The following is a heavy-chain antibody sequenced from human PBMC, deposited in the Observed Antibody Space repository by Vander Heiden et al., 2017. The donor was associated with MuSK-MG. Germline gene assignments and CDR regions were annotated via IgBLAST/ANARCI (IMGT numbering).Heavy chain of an antibody. CDR2: IKDDGGEK. CDR1: GFTFRNFW. CDR3: TRELVVGPAEYFHL. V-gene: IGHV3-7*03. J-gene: IGHJ1*01. Sequence: QLVESGGALVQPGGSLRPPCAASGFTFRNFWMSWVRQAPGKGLEWVANIKDDGGEKYYGDSVKGRFTISRDNAKNSLYLQMNTLRAEDTAVYYCTRELVVGPAEYFHLWCQGTLVIVSS. D-gene: IGHD3-22*01.